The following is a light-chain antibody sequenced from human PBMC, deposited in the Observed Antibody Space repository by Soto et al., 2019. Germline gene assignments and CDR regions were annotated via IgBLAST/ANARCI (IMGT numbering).Light chain of an antibody. Sequence: DIQMTQSPTSLSASVGDRVTITCRASQGIRNFVAWYQQKPGKAPKLLIYAASTLQSGVPSGFSGSGSGTYFTLTINSLQPEDVATYSCQKYSIVPVFGPGTKVEIK. J-gene: IGKJ3*01. CDR2: AAS. CDR3: QKYSIVPV. V-gene: IGKV1-27*01. CDR1: QGIRNF.